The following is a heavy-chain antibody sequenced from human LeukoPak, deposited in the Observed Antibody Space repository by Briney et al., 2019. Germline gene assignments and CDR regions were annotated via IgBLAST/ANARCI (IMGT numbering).Heavy chain of an antibody. CDR2: IYYSGST. D-gene: IGHD2-2*01. J-gene: IGHJ6*03. CDR3: ARGYCSNTSCSHYYYYMDV. V-gene: IGHV4-30-4*08. CDR1: GGSISSGDYY. Sequence: KPSQTLSLTCTVSGGSISSGDYYWSWIRQPPGKGLEWIGYIYYSGSTYYNPSLKSRITMSVDTSKNQFSLKLSSVTAADTAVYYCARGYCSNTSCSHYYYYMDVWGKGTTVTVPS.